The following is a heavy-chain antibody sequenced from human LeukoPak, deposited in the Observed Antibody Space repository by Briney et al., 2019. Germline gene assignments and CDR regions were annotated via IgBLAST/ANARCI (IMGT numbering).Heavy chain of an antibody. D-gene: IGHD1-26*01. Sequence: SQTLSPTCAISGDSVSSHSAAWNWIRQSPSRGLEWLGRTYFRSKWYYDYAVSVKSRITIYPDTSKNQFSLQLNYVTPEDSAVYYCARDAYPYSGSYGFDCWGQGTLVTVSP. CDR1: GDSVSSHSAA. CDR3: ARDAYPYSGSYGFDC. V-gene: IGHV6-1*01. J-gene: IGHJ4*02. CDR2: TYFRSKWYY.